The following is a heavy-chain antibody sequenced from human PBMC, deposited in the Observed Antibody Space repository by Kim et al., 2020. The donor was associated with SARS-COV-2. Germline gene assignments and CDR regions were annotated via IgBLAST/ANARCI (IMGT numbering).Heavy chain of an antibody. V-gene: IGHV4-34*01. CDR3: AREDSSSSGSYYYYYMDV. J-gene: IGHJ6*03. Sequence: KSRVTISVDTSKNQFSLKLSSVTAADTAVYYCAREDSSSSGSYYYYYMDVWGKGTTVTVSS. D-gene: IGHD6-6*01.